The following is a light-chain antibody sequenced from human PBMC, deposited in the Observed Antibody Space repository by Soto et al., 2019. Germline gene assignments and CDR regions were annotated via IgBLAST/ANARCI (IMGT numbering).Light chain of an antibody. CDR1: SSDVGGYNS. Sequence: QSVLAQPASVSGSPGQSITISCTGTSSDVGGYNSVSWYQHHPGKAPKLILYGVGDRPSGVSYRFSGSKSGNTASLTISGLQAADEADYFCSSFTSSMTNVFGRGTKSPS. CDR3: SSFTSSMTNV. J-gene: IGLJ1*01. CDR2: GVG. V-gene: IGLV2-14*03.